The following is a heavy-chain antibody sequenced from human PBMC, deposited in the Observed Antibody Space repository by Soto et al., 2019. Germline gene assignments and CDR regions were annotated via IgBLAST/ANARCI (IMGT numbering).Heavy chain of an antibody. CDR1: VGTFSSYA. CDR3: ARKTDSSARRDYFDY. Sequence: VRDSCKASVGTFSSYAISWVRQAPGRGLEWVGRIIPIFGTANNAQKFQGRVTITADESTSTAYMELRSMRSEDKAVYYYARKTDSSARRDYFDYWGQGTLVTVSS. J-gene: IGHJ4*02. CDR2: IIPIFGTA. D-gene: IGHD3-22*01. V-gene: IGHV1-69*01.